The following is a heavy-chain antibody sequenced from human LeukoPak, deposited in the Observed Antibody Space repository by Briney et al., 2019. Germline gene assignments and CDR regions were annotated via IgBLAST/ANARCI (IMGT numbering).Heavy chain of an antibody. D-gene: IGHD6-13*01. CDR2: VYYSGST. CDR1: GFTFSNYW. V-gene: IGHV4-39*01. CDR3: ARLWGPIATAGYHFDY. Sequence: SGGSLRLSCAASGFTFSNYWMNWVRQAPGKGPEWIGSVYYSGSTYYNPSLKSRVTISVDTSKNQFSLKLSSVTAADTAVFYCARLWGPIATAGYHFDYWGQGTLVTVSP. J-gene: IGHJ4*02.